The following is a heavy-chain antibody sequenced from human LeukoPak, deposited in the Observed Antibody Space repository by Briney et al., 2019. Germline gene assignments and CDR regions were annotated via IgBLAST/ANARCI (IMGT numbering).Heavy chain of an antibody. CDR1: GFIFSDYY. V-gene: IGHV3-11*04. Sequence: PGGSLRLSCEASGFIFSDYYMGWIRQAPGKGLEWVSYISGSRSTTYYADSVKGRFTISRDNAKNSLYLQMDSLRAEDTALYYCARVYYNSPGYAFDVWGQGTMVSVTS. J-gene: IGHJ3*01. CDR3: ARVYYNSPGYAFDV. D-gene: IGHD3-22*01. CDR2: ISGSRSTT.